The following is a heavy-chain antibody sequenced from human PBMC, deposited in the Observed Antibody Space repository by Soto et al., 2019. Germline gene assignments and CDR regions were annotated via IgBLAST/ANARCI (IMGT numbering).Heavy chain of an antibody. Sequence: PSETLSLTCTVSGGSITGYYWSWIRQPPGKGPEWIGNIHYSGSTNYNPSLKSRVTISLDTSKSQFSLRLSSVTAAEPALYYCARHSYYSNPLRFDPWGQGTLVTVSS. V-gene: IGHV4-59*08. CDR3: ARHSYYSNPLRFDP. CDR1: GGSITGYY. D-gene: IGHD4-4*01. J-gene: IGHJ5*02. CDR2: IHYSGST.